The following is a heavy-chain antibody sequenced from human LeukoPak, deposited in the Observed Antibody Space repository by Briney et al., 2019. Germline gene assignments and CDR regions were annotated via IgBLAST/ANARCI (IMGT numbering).Heavy chain of an antibody. J-gene: IGHJ3*02. V-gene: IGHV5-51*01. CDR1: GYSFTSYW. CDR2: IYPGDSDT. CDR3: ARRTVGATLDAFDI. D-gene: IGHD1-26*01. Sequence: GESLKISCKGSGYSFTSYWIGWVRQMPGKGLEWMGVIYPGDSDTRDSPSFHGQVTISADKSISTAYLQWSSLKASDPAMYYCARRTVGATLDAFDIWGHGTMVTVSS.